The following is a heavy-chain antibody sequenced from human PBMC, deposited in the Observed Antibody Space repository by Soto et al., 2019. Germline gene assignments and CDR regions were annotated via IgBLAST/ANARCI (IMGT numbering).Heavy chain of an antibody. V-gene: IGHV3-23*01. CDR2: ISGSGGST. Sequence: EVQLLESGGGLVQPGGSLRLSCAASGFTFSSYAMSWVGQAPGKGLEWVSAISGSGGSTYYADSVKGRFTISRDNSTNTLYLQMTSLRAEDTAVYYCAKDRKTNWEPDYWGQGSLVTVSS. CDR1: GFTFSSYA. CDR3: AKDRKTNWEPDY. J-gene: IGHJ4*02. D-gene: IGHD7-27*01.